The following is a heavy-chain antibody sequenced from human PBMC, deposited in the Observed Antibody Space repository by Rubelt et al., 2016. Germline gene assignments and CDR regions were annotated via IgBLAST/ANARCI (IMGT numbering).Heavy chain of an antibody. Sequence: QVQLQQWGAGLLKPSETLSLTCAVYGGSFSGYYWSWIRQPPGKGLEWIGYMYYSGSTNYNPSLKSRVTISMDTSKNQCFLKLSSVTAADTAVYYCATSGGNGGDFDYWGQGTLVTVSS. D-gene: IGHD4-23*01. CDR2: MYYSGST. CDR3: ATSGGNGGDFDY. CDR1: GGSFSGYY. J-gene: IGHJ4*02. V-gene: IGHV4-34*11.